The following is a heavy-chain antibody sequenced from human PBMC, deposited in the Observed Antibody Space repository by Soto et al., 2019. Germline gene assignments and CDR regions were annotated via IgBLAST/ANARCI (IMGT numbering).Heavy chain of an antibody. D-gene: IGHD3-10*01. CDR1: GYTFSNDG. CDR2: ISAYNGNT. J-gene: IGHJ6*02. CDR3: ARGGPTSADYYYGMDV. Sequence: QVQLVQSGAEVRRPGASVKVSCKASGYTFSNDGINWVRQAPGQGLEWMGWISAYNGNTEYAQNFQGRVTMTTDTSTSTAYMELRSLRSDETAVYSCARGGPTSADYYYGMDVWGLGTTVTVSS. V-gene: IGHV1-18*01.